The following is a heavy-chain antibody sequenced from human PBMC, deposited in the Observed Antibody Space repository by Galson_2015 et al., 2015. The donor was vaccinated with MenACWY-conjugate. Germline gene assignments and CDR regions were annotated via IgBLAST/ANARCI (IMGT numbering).Heavy chain of an antibody. J-gene: IGHJ2*01. CDR1: GFTFRTYW. CDR2: ISTDGSST. Sequence: SLRLSCAGSGFTFRTYWMHWVRQAPGKGLVWVSRISTDGSSTSYADSVKGRFTISRENAKNSVYLQLNNLRAEDTTVYYCARDRRAAGAFRANWYFNLWGRGTLVTVSS. CDR3: ARDRRAAGAFRANWYFNL. D-gene: IGHD6-13*01. V-gene: IGHV3-74*01.